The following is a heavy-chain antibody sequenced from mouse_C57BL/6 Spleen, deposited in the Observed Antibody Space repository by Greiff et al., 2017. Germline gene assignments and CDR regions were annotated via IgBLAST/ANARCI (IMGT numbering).Heavy chain of an antibody. Sequence: EVKLVESGGGLVQPGGSMKLSCAASGFTFSDAWMDWVRQSPEKGLEWVAEIRNKANNHATYYAESVKGRFTISRDDSKSSVYLQMNSLRAEDTGIYYCTRGLRRGDWYFDVWGTGTTVTVSS. CDR3: TRGLRRGDWYFDV. CDR1: GFTFSDAW. J-gene: IGHJ1*03. D-gene: IGHD2-4*01. V-gene: IGHV6-6*01. CDR2: IRNKANNHAT.